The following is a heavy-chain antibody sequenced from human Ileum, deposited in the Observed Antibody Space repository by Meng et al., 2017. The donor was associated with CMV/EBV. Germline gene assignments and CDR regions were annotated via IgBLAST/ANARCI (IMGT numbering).Heavy chain of an antibody. V-gene: IGHV1-8*03. CDR3: ARGVRYGSGKEYFDS. Sequence: SGYTLTSHDINWVRQATGQGLEWMGWMNPNSGNTGYAQKFQGRVTITRNTSISTAYMELSSLRSEDTAVYYCARGVRYGSGKEYFDSWGQGTLVTVSS. CDR2: MNPNSGNT. D-gene: IGHD3-10*01. CDR1: GYTLTSHD. J-gene: IGHJ4*02.